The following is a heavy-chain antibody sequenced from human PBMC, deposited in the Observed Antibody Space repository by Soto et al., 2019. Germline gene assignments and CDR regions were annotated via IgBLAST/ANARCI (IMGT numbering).Heavy chain of an antibody. CDR2: IYYSGST. D-gene: IGHD3-10*01. J-gene: IGHJ3*02. CDR3: ARVTSGEDAFDI. Sequence: SETLSLTCTVSGGSISSYYWSWIRQPPGKGLEWIGYIYYSGSTNYNPSLKSRVTISVDTSKNQFSLKLSSVTAADTAVYYCARVTSGEDAFDIWGQGTMVTVSS. CDR1: GGSISSYY. V-gene: IGHV4-59*01.